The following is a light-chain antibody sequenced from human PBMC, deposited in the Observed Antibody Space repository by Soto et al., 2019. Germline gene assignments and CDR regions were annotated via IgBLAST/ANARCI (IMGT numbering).Light chain of an antibody. CDR3: QQNNSNPRT. V-gene: IGKV1-5*03. J-gene: IGKJ1*01. CDR2: KAS. Sequence: DIQMTQSPSSLSASVGDRVTITCRASQSISSWLNWYQQKPGKAPKLLIYKASSLESGVPSRFSGSGSGTEFTLTISSLQPEDFATYYCQQNNSNPRTFGEGTKVEIK. CDR1: QSISSW.